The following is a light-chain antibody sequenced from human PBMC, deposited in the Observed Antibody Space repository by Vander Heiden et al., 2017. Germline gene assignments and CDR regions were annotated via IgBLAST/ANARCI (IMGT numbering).Light chain of an antibody. CDR3: MQALQTPPT. V-gene: IGKV2-28*01. CDR1: QSLLHSNGYNY. CDR2: LGS. J-gene: IGKJ2*01. Sequence: DIVMTQSLLSLPVTPGEPASISCRSGQSLLHSNGYNYLDWYLQKPGQSPQLLVYLGSNRASGVPDRFSGSGSGTDFTLKISRVEAEDVGVYYCMQALQTPPTFGQGTKLEIK.